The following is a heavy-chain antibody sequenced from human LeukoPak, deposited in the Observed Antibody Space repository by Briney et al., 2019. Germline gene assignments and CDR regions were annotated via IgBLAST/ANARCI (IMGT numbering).Heavy chain of an antibody. Sequence: GGSLSLSCAASGFTFSSYDMSWVRQAPGKGLEWVSAISGSGGSTYYADSVKGRFTISRDNSKNTLYLQMNSLRAEDTAVYYCARIAAAGEFDYWGQGTLVTVSS. CDR1: GFTFSSYD. D-gene: IGHD6-13*01. CDR3: ARIAAAGEFDY. J-gene: IGHJ4*02. CDR2: ISGSGGST. V-gene: IGHV3-23*01.